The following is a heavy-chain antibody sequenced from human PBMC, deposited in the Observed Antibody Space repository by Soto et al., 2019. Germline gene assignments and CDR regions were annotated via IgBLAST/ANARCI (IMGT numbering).Heavy chain of an antibody. Sequence: QITLKESGPTLVKPTQTLTLTCTFSGFSLSTSGVGVGWIRQPPGKALEWLALIYWDDDERYSPSLKSRLTIPPAPSKNPVVHTMPNMHPVDTASYYCAPRGQGFHFALFDHWGQGALVTVSS. J-gene: IGHJ4*02. CDR1: GFSLSTSGVG. V-gene: IGHV2-5*02. D-gene: IGHD3-10*01. CDR2: IYWDDDE. CDR3: APRGQGFHFALFDH.